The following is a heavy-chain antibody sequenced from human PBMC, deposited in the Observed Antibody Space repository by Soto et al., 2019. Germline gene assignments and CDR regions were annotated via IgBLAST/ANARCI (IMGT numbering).Heavy chain of an antibody. CDR3: ATYRTTGLVFSHSLDY. CDR2: ISYDGSNK. J-gene: IGHJ4*02. V-gene: IGHV3-30*03. CDR1: GFTFSSYG. Sequence: QVQLVESGGGVVQPGRSLRLSCAASGFTFSSYGMHWVRQAPGKGLEWVAVISYDGSNKYYADAVKGRFTISRDNSKNTLYLQMNSLRAEDTAVYYCATYRTTGLVFSHSLDYWGQGTLVTVSS. D-gene: IGHD3-3*02.